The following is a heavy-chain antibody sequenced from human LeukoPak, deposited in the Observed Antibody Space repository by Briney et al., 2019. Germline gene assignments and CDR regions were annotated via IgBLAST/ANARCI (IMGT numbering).Heavy chain of an antibody. CDR3: ASQLRFWGDYYMDV. CDR2: IFSGGDT. J-gene: IGHJ6*03. CDR1: GFTARSNS. D-gene: IGHD3-3*01. V-gene: IGHV3-53*01. Sequence: PGGSLSLSCEASGFTARSNSMSWVGQAPGRGLEGVSVIFSGGDTYYADSVKGRFSISRDSSKNTLYLQMNSLRAEDTAVYYCASQLRFWGDYYMDVWGKGTTVTVSS.